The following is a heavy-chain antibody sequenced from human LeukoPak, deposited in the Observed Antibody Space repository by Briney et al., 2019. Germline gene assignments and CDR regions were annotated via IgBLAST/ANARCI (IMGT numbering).Heavy chain of an antibody. Sequence: SETLSLTCTVSGGSISSYYWSWIRQPPGRGLEWIGNIYYSGSTNYNPSLKSRVTISVDTSKNQFSLKLSSVTAADTAVYYCASLVYYYDSSGYYYYFHYWGQGTLVTVSS. V-gene: IGHV4-59*08. CDR2: IYYSGST. J-gene: IGHJ4*02. D-gene: IGHD3-22*01. CDR1: GGSISSYY. CDR3: ASLVYYYDSSGYYYYFHY.